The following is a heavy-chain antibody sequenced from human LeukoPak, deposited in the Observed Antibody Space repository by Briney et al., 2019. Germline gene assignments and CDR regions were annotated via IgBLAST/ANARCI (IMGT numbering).Heavy chain of an antibody. J-gene: IGHJ4*02. Sequence: PSETLSLTCTVSGGSISSYYWSWIRQPPGKGLEWIGYISYSGSTNYNPSLKSRVTISVDTSKNQFSLKLSSVTAADTAVYYCARHNRAFHFDYWGQGTLVTVSS. CDR2: ISYSGST. CDR3: ARHNRAFHFDY. D-gene: IGHD2-21*01. V-gene: IGHV4-59*08. CDR1: GGSISSYY.